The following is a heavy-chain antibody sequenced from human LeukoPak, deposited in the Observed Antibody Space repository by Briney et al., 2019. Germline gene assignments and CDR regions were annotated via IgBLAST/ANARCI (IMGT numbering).Heavy chain of an antibody. Sequence: ASVKVSCKASGYTFTSYGISWVRQAPGQGLEWMGWISAYNGNTNYAQKFQGRVTMTEDTSTDTAYMELSSLRSEDTAVYYCATDGQQQLAFDYWGQGTLVTVSS. CDR2: ISAYNGNT. J-gene: IGHJ4*02. V-gene: IGHV1-18*01. D-gene: IGHD6-13*01. CDR3: ATDGQQQLAFDY. CDR1: GYTFTSYG.